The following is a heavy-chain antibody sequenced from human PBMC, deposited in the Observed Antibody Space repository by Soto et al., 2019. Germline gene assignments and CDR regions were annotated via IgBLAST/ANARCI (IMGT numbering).Heavy chain of an antibody. J-gene: IGHJ4*02. CDR2: ISGSGGST. V-gene: IGHV3-23*01. CDR3: AKVPDYDFWSGYYTVHFDY. D-gene: IGHD3-3*01. Sequence: PGGSLRLCCAASGFTFSSYAMSWVRQAPGKGLEWVSAISGSGGSTYYADSVKGRFTISRDNSKNTLYLQMNSLRAEDTAVYYCAKVPDYDFWSGYYTVHFDYWGQGTLVTVSS. CDR1: GFTFSSYA.